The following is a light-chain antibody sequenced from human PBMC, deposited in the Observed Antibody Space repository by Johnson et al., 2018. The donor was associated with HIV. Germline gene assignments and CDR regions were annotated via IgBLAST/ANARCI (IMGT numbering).Light chain of an antibody. CDR3: GTWDSRLSAYV. CDR2: ENN. J-gene: IGLJ1*01. Sequence: QSVLTQPPSVSAAPGQKVTISCSGSSSNIANNYISWYQQFPGTAPKLLIYENNKRPSGIPDRFSGSKSGTSATLGITGLQTGDEADYYCGTWDSRLSAYVFGTGTKVTVL. CDR1: SSNIANNY. V-gene: IGLV1-51*02.